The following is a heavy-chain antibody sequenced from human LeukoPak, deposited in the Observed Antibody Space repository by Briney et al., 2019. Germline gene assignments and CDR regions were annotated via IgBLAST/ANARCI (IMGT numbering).Heavy chain of an antibody. D-gene: IGHD2-2*03. CDR2: ISSNGGST. J-gene: IGHJ4*02. CDR1: GFTFSSYA. Sequence: GGSLRLSCSASGFTFSSYAMDWVRQAPGKGLEYVSAISSNGGSTYYADSVKGRFTISRDNSKNTLYLQMSSLRAEDTAVYYCVKDDVGSSLDYWGQGTLVTVSS. CDR3: VKDDVGSSLDY. V-gene: IGHV3-64D*09.